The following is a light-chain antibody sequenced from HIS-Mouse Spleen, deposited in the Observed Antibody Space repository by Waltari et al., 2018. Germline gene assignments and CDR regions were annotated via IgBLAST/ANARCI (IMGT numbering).Light chain of an antibody. J-gene: IGKJ5*01. Sequence: EIVLTQSPATLSLSPGERATLSCRASQRVSSYLAWYQQKPGQAPRLLVYDAYNRATGIPARFSGSVSGTDFTLTISSLEPEDFAVYYCQQRSNWPITFGQGTRLEIK. CDR1: QRVSSY. CDR3: QQRSNWPIT. CDR2: DAY. V-gene: IGKV3-11*01.